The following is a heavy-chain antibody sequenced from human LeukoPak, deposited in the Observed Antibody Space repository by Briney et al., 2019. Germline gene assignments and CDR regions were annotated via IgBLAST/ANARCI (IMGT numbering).Heavy chain of an antibody. V-gene: IGHV3-33*06. CDR1: GFTFSSYG. CDR3: AKLMTSWYGNDY. Sequence: QSGGSLRLSCAASGFTFSSYGMHWARQAPGKGLEWVAVIWYDGSNKYYADSVKGRFTISRDNSKNTLYLQMNSLRAEDTAVYYCAKLMTSWYGNDYWGQGTLVTVSS. D-gene: IGHD6-13*01. J-gene: IGHJ4*02. CDR2: IWYDGSNK.